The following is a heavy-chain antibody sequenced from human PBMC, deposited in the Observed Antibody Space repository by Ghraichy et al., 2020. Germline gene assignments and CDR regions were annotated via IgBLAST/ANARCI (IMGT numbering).Heavy chain of an antibody. J-gene: IGHJ4*02. Sequence: GESLNISCAASGFTFSSYAMSWVRQAPGKGLEWVSAISGSGGSTYYADSVKGRFTISRDNSKNTLYLQMNSLRAEDTAVYYCAKAPWIQLDDRYFDYWGQGTLVTVSS. V-gene: IGHV3-23*01. CDR3: AKAPWIQLDDRYFDY. CDR1: GFTFSSYA. D-gene: IGHD5-18*01. CDR2: ISGSGGST.